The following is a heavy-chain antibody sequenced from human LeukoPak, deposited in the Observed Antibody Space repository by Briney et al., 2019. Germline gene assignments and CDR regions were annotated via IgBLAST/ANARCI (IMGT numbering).Heavy chain of an antibody. CDR3: ARDRQYSSSWYHSNWFDP. Sequence: ASVKVSCKASGYTFTSYGISWVRQAPAQGLEWMGWISAYNGNTNYAQKLQGRVNLTTDTSTSTAYMELRSLRSDDTAVYYCARDRQYSSSWYHSNWFDPWGQETLVTVSS. J-gene: IGHJ5*02. CDR2: ISAYNGNT. CDR1: GYTFTSYG. D-gene: IGHD6-13*01. V-gene: IGHV1-18*01.